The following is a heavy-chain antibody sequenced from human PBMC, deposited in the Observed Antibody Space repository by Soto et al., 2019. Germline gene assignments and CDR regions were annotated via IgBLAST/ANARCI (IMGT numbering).Heavy chain of an antibody. CDR3: GRERGGQMVDFY. J-gene: IGHJ4*02. Sequence: ASVKVSFKASGYTFTGHYIHWVRQAPEQGHEWMGEIGPESGATRYAQKFQGRVTMTRDTSITTVYMELKNLSPDDTAVYYCGRERGGQMVDFYWGQATPVPVSS. D-gene: IGHD2-15*01. CDR1: GYTFTGHY. CDR2: IGPESGAT. V-gene: IGHV1-2*02.